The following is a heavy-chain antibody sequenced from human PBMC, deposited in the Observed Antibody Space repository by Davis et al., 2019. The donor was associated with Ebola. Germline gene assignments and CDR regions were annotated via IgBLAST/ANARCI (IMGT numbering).Heavy chain of an antibody. D-gene: IGHD3-9*01. V-gene: IGHV4-39*07. CDR3: ARVYYDTLTGLTLFDY. J-gene: IGHJ4*02. Sequence: MPSETLSLTCTVSGGSISSSSYYWSWIRQPPGKGLEWIGEINHSGSTNYNPSLKSRVTISVDTSKNQFSLKLSSVTAADTAVYYCARVYYDTLTGLTLFDYWGQGTLVTVSS. CDR2: INHSGST. CDR1: GGSISSSSYY.